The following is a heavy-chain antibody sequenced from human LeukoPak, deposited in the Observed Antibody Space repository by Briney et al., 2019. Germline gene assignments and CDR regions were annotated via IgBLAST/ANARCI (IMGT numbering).Heavy chain of an antibody. Sequence: ASVKVCCKASGYTFTGYYIHSVRQAAGQGLEWMGWINPNSGGTKYAQKFQGRVTMTREKSIRTAYMELSRLRSDDTAVYYCARDEMGIVVVPAAPTPPDYWGQGTL. CDR3: ARDEMGIVVVPAAPTPPDY. V-gene: IGHV1-2*02. D-gene: IGHD2-2*03. CDR1: GYTFTGYY. J-gene: IGHJ4*02. CDR2: INPNSGGT.